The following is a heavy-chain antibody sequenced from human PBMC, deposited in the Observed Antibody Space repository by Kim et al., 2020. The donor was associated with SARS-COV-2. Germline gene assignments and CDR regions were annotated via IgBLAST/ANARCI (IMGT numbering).Heavy chain of an antibody. J-gene: IGHJ4*02. CDR3: ARVIAVAGGDY. D-gene: IGHD6-19*01. CDR1: GGSFSGYY. Sequence: SETLSLTCAVYGGSFSGYYWSCIRQPPGKGLEWIGEINHSGSTNYNPSLKSRVTISVDTSKNQFSLKLSSVTAADTAVYYCARVIAVAGGDYWGQGTLGT. CDR2: INHSGST. V-gene: IGHV4-34*01.